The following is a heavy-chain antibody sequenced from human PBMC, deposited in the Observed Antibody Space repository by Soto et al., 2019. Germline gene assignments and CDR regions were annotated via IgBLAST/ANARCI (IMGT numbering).Heavy chain of an antibody. Sequence: SETLSLTCTVSGGSMSSYYWTWIRQPAGKGLEWIGRVYSSGGAHYNPSLMSRVTISIDTSKNQFSLRRLSVTDADTAVYFCARAGFSYGHLLFWGQGIRVTVSS. CDR1: GGSMSSYY. D-gene: IGHD3-10*01. J-gene: IGHJ1*01. V-gene: IGHV4-4*07. CDR2: VYSSGGA. CDR3: ARAGFSYGHLLF.